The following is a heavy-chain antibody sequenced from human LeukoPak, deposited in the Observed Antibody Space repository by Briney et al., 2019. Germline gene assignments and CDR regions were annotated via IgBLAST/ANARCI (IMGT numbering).Heavy chain of an antibody. D-gene: IGHD3-22*01. Sequence: ASVKVSCKASGYTFTSYGISWVRQAPGKGLEWRGGFDPEDGETIYAQKFQGRVTMTEDTSTDTAYMELSSLRSEDTAVYYCATRIYYDSSGPPDYWGQGTLVTVSS. V-gene: IGHV1-24*01. J-gene: IGHJ4*02. CDR1: GYTFTSYG. CDR2: FDPEDGET. CDR3: ATRIYYDSSGPPDY.